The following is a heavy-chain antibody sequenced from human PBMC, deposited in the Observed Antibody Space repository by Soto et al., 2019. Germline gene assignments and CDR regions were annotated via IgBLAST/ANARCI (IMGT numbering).Heavy chain of an antibody. V-gene: IGHV4-39*01. CDR3: ASLGPLKEVTTEADYFDS. Sequence: SETLSLTCTVSGGSISSSSYYWGWIRQPPGKGLEWIGSIYYSGSTYYNPSLKSRVTISVDTSKNQFSLKLSSVTAADTAVYYCASLGPLKEVTTEADYFDSWGQGTLVTVSS. CDR1: GGSISSSSYY. CDR2: IYYSGST. J-gene: IGHJ4*02. D-gene: IGHD2-21*02.